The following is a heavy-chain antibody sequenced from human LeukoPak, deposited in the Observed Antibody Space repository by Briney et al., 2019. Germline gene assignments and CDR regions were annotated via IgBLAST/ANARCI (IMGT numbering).Heavy chain of an antibody. Sequence: GASVKVSCKASGYTFTSYGISWVRQAPGQGLEWMGWISAYNGNTNYAQKLQGRVTMTTDTSTSTAYMELRSLRSDDTAVYYCARAPRIAVADIFDYWDQGTLVTVSS. D-gene: IGHD6-19*01. J-gene: IGHJ4*02. V-gene: IGHV1-18*01. CDR1: GYTFTSYG. CDR2: ISAYNGNT. CDR3: ARAPRIAVADIFDY.